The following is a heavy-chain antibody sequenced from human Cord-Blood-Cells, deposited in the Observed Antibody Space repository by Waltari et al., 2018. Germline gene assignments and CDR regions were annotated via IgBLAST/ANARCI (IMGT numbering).Heavy chain of an antibody. V-gene: IGHV4-61*09. D-gene: IGHD3-22*01. J-gene: IGHJ4*02. Sequence: QVQLQESGPGLVKPSQTLSLTCTVSGGSISSGSYYWSWIRQPAGKGLEWIGYIYTSGRTNYNPSPKKRVTKSVDTSKNQFSLKLSSVTAADTAVYYCARALEVDSSGYYGYWGQGTLVTVSS. CDR3: ARALEVDSSGYYGY. CDR2: IYTSGRT. CDR1: GGSISSGSYY.